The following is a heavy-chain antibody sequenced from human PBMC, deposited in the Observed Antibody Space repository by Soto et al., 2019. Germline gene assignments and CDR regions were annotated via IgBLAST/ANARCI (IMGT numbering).Heavy chain of an antibody. J-gene: IGHJ6*02. CDR1: GGSFSGYY. V-gene: IGHV4-34*01. Sequence: SETLSLTCAVYGGSFSGYYWSWIRQPPGKGLEWIGEINHSGSTNYNPSLKSRVTISVDTSKNQFSLKLSSVTAADTAVYYCARSTFKDYYGMDVWGQGTTVTVSS. CDR2: INHSGST. D-gene: IGHD3-16*01. CDR3: ARSTFKDYYGMDV.